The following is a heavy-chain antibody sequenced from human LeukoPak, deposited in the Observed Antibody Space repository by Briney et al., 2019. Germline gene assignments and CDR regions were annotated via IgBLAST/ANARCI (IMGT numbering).Heavy chain of an antibody. V-gene: IGHV4-59*02. D-gene: IGHD1-26*01. CDR3: ARGATYSSDYFDY. J-gene: IGHJ4*02. Sequence: SETLSLTCAVSDASVSRFYWSWIRQPPGKGLERIGYIYYSGSTNYNPSLKSRVTISVDTSKNQFSLKLSSVTAADTAVYYCARGATYSSDYFDYWGQGTLVTVSS. CDR2: IYYSGST. CDR1: DASVSRFY.